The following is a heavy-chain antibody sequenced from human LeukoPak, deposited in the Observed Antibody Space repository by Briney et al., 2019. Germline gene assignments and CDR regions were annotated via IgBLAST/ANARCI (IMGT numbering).Heavy chain of an antibody. CDR1: GFTFSSYW. CDR3: ARGSNITSRPVYFHDY. V-gene: IGHV3-7*01. J-gene: IGHJ4*02. CDR2: IKQRGSET. Sequence: GGSLRLSCEASGFTFSSYWMSWVRQVPGKGLEWVANIKQRGSETYYADSVKGRFIISRDNAKRSLFIQMNSLTGDDTAVYYCARGSNITSRPVYFHDYWGQGALVTASS. D-gene: IGHD6-6*01.